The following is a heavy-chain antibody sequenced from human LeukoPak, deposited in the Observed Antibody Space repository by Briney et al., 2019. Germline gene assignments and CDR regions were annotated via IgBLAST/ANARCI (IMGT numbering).Heavy chain of an antibody. CDR2: ISGSGGST. CDR1: GFTFSSYS. J-gene: IGHJ6*02. V-gene: IGHV3-23*01. CDR3: AKDLGSGWYNYYYYYGMDV. D-gene: IGHD6-19*01. Sequence: SGGSLRLSCAASGFTFSSYSMNWVRQAPGKGLEWVSAISGSGGSTYYADSVKGRFTISRDNSKNTLYLQMNSLRAEDTAVYYCAKDLGSGWYNYYYYYGMDVWAKGPRSPSP.